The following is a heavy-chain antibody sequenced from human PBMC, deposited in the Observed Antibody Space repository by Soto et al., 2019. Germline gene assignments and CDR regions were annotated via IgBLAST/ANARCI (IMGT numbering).Heavy chain of an antibody. CDR3: ASPIGSGWQADY. CDR1: GGSISSSSYY. V-gene: IGHV4-39*01. J-gene: IGHJ4*02. Sequence: SETLSLTCIVSGGSISSSSYYWGCIRQPPGKGLEWIGSIYSSGGTYYNPSLKSRVTMSVDTSKNQFSLKLSSVTAADTAVYYCASPIGSGWQADYWGQGTLVTVSS. D-gene: IGHD6-19*01. CDR2: IYSSGGT.